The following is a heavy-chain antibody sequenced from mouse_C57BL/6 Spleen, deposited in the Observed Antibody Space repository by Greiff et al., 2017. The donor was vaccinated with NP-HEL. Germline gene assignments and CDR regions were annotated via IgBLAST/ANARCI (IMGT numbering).Heavy chain of an antibody. J-gene: IGHJ4*01. CDR3: ARGTRYGSSYRYYAMDY. D-gene: IGHD1-1*01. Sequence: QVQLQQSGAELMKPGASVKLSCKATGYTFTGYWIEWVKQRPGHGLEWIGEILPGSGSTNYHEKFKGKATFTADTSSNTAYMQLSSLTTEDSAIYYCARGTRYGSSYRYYAMDYWGQGTSVTVSS. CDR2: ILPGSGST. V-gene: IGHV1-9*01. CDR1: GYTFTGYW.